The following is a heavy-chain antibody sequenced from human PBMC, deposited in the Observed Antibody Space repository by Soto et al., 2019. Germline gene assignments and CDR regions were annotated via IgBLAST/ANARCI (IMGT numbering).Heavy chain of an antibody. V-gene: IGHV4-59*01. CDR1: GGSISSYY. Sequence: PSETLSLTCTVSGGSISSYYWSWIRQPPGKGLEWIGYTYYSGSTNYNPSLKSRVTISVDTSKNQFSLKLSSVTAADTAVYYCAGGGGSYYVWFAPWGQGTLVTVP. J-gene: IGHJ5*02. CDR3: AGGGGSYYVWFAP. CDR2: TYYSGST. D-gene: IGHD1-26*01.